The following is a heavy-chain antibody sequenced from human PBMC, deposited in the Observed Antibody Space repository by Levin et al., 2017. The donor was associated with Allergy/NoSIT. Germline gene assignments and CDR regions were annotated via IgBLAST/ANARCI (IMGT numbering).Heavy chain of an antibody. CDR3: ARDREPTSTSDFLDY. J-gene: IGHJ4*02. CDR2: IFYDGSKE. D-gene: IGHD2-2*01. V-gene: IGHV3-30-3*01. Sequence: AGGSLRLSCTASGFTFGTYAFHWVRQDPGKGLEWVALIFYDGSKEFYADSVKGRFTVSRDNSKNTLYLQMNSLRVEDTALYYCARDREPTSTSDFLDYWGQGTLVTVSS. CDR1: GFTFGTYA.